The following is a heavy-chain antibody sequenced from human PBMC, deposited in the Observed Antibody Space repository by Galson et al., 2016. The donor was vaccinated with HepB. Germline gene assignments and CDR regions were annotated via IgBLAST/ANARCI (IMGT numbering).Heavy chain of an antibody. Sequence: SLRLSCAASGFTFNYYGMIWVRQAPGKGLEWVSFISSHNSNIYYADSVNGRFTISRDNAYNSLYLQMNSLRVEDTAVYYCVRGAGGYAPHFDYWGQGTLVTCSS. CDR3: VRGAGGYAPHFDY. J-gene: IGHJ4*02. V-gene: IGHV3-21*01. D-gene: IGHD5-12*01. CDR2: ISSHNSNI. CDR1: GFTFNYYG.